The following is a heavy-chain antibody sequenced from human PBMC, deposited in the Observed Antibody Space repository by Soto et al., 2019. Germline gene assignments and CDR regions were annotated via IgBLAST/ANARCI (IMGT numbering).Heavy chain of an antibody. V-gene: IGHV3-53*01. CDR2: IYSGGST. Sequence: VGSLRLSGAASGFTVSSNYMSWVRQAPGKGLEWVSVIYSGGSTYYADSVKGRFTISRDNSKNTLYLQMNSLRAEDTAVYYCARDRYSGYDYYYFGMDAWGQGTTVTVSS. CDR1: GFTVSSNY. D-gene: IGHD5-12*01. J-gene: IGHJ6*02. CDR3: ARDRYSGYDYYYFGMDA.